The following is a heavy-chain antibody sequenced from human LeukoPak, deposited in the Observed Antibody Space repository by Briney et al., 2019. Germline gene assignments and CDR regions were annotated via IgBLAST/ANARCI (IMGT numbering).Heavy chain of an antibody. Sequence: ASVKVSCKASGYTFTSYGISWVRQAPGQGLEWMGWISAYNGNTNYAQKLQGRVTMTRDTSISTAYMELSRLRSDDTAVYYCARLAPLPGIAVAAHDYWGQGTLVTVSS. CDR3: ARLAPLPGIAVAAHDY. J-gene: IGHJ4*02. V-gene: IGHV1-18*01. CDR2: ISAYNGNT. D-gene: IGHD6-19*01. CDR1: GYTFTSYG.